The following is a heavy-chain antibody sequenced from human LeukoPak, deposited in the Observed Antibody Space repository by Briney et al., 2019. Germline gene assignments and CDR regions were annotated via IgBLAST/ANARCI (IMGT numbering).Heavy chain of an antibody. CDR1: GYTFTGYY. D-gene: IGHD3-3*01. J-gene: IGHJ6*03. V-gene: IGHV1-2*02. Sequence: ASVKVSCKASGYTFTGYYMHWVRQAPGQGLEWMGWINPNSGGTNYAQKFQGRVTMTRDTSISTAYMELSSLRSEDTAVYYCARAPRRTTIFGVVIISYYYYYMDVWGKGTTVTVSS. CDR2: INPNSGGT. CDR3: ARAPRRTTIFGVVIISYYYYYMDV.